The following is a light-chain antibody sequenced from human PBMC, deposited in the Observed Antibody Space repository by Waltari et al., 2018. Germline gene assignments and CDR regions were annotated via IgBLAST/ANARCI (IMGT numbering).Light chain of an antibody. V-gene: IGLV1-47*01. CDR3: AAWDDTLSGVV. J-gene: IGLJ2*01. CDR2: KNN. Sequence: QSMLTQPPSVSGTPGQRVPIFCSGITSHLGKNYLYWYQQVHGPTPKLLIYKNNPRPSGVPDRFSGSRSDTSATLAISGLRSEDGADYYCAAWDDTLSGVVFGGGTKLTVL. CDR1: TSHLGKNY.